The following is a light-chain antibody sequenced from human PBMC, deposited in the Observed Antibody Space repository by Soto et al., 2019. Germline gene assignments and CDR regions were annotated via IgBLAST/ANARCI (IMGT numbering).Light chain of an antibody. CDR2: DAS. CDR1: QSISTW. V-gene: IGKV1-5*01. CDR3: QQYHNWPSWT. Sequence: DIQMTQSPSTLSASVGDRLTITCRASQSISTWLAWYQQKPGKAPKLLIYDASSLESGVPSRFSGSGSGTEFTLTISSLQSEDFAVYHCQQYHNWPSWTFGQGTKVDI. J-gene: IGKJ1*01.